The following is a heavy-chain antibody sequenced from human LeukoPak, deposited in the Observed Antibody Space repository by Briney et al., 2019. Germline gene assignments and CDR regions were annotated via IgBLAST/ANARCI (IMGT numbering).Heavy chain of an antibody. CDR2: ISGSGGST. CDR3: AKAPYSSGWYSYDY. V-gene: IGHV3-23*01. Sequence: PGGSLRLFCGASGFTFSSYAMSWVRHAPGKGLEWVSAISGSGGSTYCADSVKGRFPLSRDNSKKTLYLQMHSLRAEDTAVYYCAKAPYSSGWYSYDYGGQGTLVTVSS. CDR1: GFTFSSYA. D-gene: IGHD6-19*01. J-gene: IGHJ4*02.